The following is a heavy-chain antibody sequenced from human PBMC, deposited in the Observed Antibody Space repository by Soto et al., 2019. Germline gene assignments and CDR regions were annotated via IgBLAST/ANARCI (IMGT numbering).Heavy chain of an antibody. J-gene: IGHJ4*02. Sequence: QVQLQQWGAGLLKPSETLSLTCAVYGGSFSGYYWSWIRQPPGKGLEWIGEINHSGSTNYNPSLKSRGTISVDTSKNQFSRTLSAVTAADTAVDYCARGESSSPIDYWGQGTLVTVSS. D-gene: IGHD6-6*01. CDR2: INHSGST. V-gene: IGHV4-34*01. CDR3: ARGESSSPIDY. CDR1: GGSFSGYY.